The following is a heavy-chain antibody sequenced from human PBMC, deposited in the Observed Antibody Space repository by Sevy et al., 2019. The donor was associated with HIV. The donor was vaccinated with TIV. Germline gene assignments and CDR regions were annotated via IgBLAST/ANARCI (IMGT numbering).Heavy chain of an antibody. V-gene: IGHV3-11*01. Sequence: GGSLRLSCAASGFTFSDYYMSWIRQAPGKGLEWVSYISGSDNTIFYADSVKGRFTISRDNAKNSLYLRMTSLRAEDTAVHYCVRDHVKDGDLGDYYYFAMDVWGQGTTVTVSS. CDR2: ISGSDNTI. CDR1: GFTFSDYY. CDR3: VRDHVKDGDLGDYYYFAMDV. D-gene: IGHD4-17*01. J-gene: IGHJ6*02.